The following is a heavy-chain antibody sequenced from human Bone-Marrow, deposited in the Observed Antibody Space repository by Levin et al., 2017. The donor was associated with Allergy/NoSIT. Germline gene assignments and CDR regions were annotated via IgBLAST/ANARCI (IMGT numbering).Heavy chain of an antibody. Sequence: GGSLRLSCAASGFTFESYPIHWFRQAPGTGLEWFAVISYNENNRYYADSVRGRFTISRDNSKNTVHLQMDSLRPEDTAVYYCSRGPFLTGPDFWGQGTLVAVSS. CDR1: GFTFESYP. CDR2: ISYNENNR. J-gene: IGHJ4*02. D-gene: IGHD3/OR15-3a*01. V-gene: IGHV3-30*04. CDR3: SRGPFLTGPDF.